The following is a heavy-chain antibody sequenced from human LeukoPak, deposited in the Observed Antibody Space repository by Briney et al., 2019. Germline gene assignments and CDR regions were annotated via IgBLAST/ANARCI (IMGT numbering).Heavy chain of an antibody. J-gene: IGHJ3*02. D-gene: IGHD3-9*01. V-gene: IGHV4-59*01. CDR3: ASDILTGHGAFDI. Sequence: PSETLSLTCTVSGGSISSYYWSWIRRPPGKGLEWIGYIYYSGSTNYNPSLKSRVTISVDTSKNQFSLKLSSVTAADTAVYYCASDILTGHGAFDIWGQGTMLTVSS. CDR1: GGSISSYY. CDR2: IYYSGST.